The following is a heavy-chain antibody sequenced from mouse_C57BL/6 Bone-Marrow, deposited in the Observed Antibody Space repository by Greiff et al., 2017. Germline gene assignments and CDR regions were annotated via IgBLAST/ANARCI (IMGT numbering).Heavy chain of an antibody. Sequence: QVQLQQPGAELVRPGSSVKLSCKASGYTFTSYWMHWVKQRPIQGLEWIGNIDPSDSETHYNQKFKDKATLTVDKSSSTAYMQLSSLTSEDSAVXDCARWGYFFLDAMDYWGQGTSVTVSS. J-gene: IGHJ4*01. CDR2: IDPSDSET. V-gene: IGHV1-52*01. CDR1: GYTFTSYW. D-gene: IGHD3-1*01. CDR3: ARWGYFFLDAMDY.